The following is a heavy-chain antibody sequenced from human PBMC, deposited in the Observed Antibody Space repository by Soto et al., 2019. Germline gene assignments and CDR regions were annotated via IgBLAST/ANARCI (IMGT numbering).Heavy chain of an antibody. J-gene: IGHJ4*02. Sequence: GESLKISCKGSGYSFTSYWISWVRQMPGKGLEWMGRIDPSDSYTNYIPSFQGHVTISADKSISTAYLQWSSLKAADTAMYYCARLPGGIVGATLDFDDWGQGTLVTVSS. D-gene: IGHD1-26*01. CDR3: ARLPGGIVGATLDFDD. V-gene: IGHV5-10-1*01. CDR2: IDPSDSYT. CDR1: GYSFTSYW.